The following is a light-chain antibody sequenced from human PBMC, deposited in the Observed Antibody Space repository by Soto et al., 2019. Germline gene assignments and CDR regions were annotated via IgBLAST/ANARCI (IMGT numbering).Light chain of an antibody. J-gene: IGLJ3*02. CDR2: EVS. V-gene: IGLV2-14*01. Sequence: QSALTQPASVSGSPGQSITISCTGTSSDVGGYNYVSWYQQHPGKAPKLMIDEVSNRPSGVSNRFSGSKSGNTASLTISGLQAEDEADYYCSSYTSSSTRVFGGGTKLTFL. CDR1: SSDVGGYNY. CDR3: SSYTSSSTRV.